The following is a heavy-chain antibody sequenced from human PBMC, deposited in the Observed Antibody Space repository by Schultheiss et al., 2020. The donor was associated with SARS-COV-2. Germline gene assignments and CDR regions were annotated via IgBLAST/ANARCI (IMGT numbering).Heavy chain of an antibody. CDR1: GFTFSSYS. J-gene: IGHJ6*02. V-gene: IGHV3-53*01. Sequence: GGSLRLSCAASGFTFSSYSMNWVRQAPGKGLEWVSFIYSGGTAYYADSVKGRFTISRDNSKNTLYLQMNSLRGEDTAVCYCARDVWWSGYDSTNMDVWGQGTTVTVSS. CDR3: ARDVWWSGYDSTNMDV. CDR2: IYSGGTA. D-gene: IGHD5-12*01.